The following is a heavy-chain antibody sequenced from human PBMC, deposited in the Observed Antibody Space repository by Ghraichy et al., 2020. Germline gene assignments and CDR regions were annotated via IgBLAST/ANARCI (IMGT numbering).Heavy chain of an antibody. J-gene: IGHJ6*02. CDR1: GFSLSTSGMC. D-gene: IGHD6-19*01. Sequence: SGPTLVKPTQTLTLTCTFSGFSLSTSGMCVSWIRQPPGKALEWLARIDWDDAKHYNTSLKTRLIISKDTSKNQVVLTMTNLDPVDTGTYYCARLKAVAGADNDYYYSGLDVWGQGTTVTVSS. V-gene: IGHV2-70*11. CDR2: IDWDDAK. CDR3: ARLKAVAGADNDYYYSGLDV.